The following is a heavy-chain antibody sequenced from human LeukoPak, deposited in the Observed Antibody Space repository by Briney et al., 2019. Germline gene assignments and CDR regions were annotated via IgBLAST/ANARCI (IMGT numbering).Heavy chain of an antibody. D-gene: IGHD3-22*01. CDR3: ARSSTYYYDDAFDI. J-gene: IGHJ3*02. V-gene: IGHV4-30-2*01. Sequence: SETLSPTCAVSGGSISSGGYSWSWIRQPPGKGLEWIGYIYHSGSTYYNPSLKSRVTISVDRSKNQFSLKLSSVTAADTAVYYCARSSTYYYDDAFDIWGQGTMVTVSS. CDR1: GGSISSGGYS. CDR2: IYHSGST.